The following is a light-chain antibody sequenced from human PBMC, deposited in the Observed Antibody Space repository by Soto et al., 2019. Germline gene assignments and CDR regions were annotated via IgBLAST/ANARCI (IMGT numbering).Light chain of an antibody. CDR1: TSNIGAGYD. Sequence: QSVLTQPPSVAGAPGPRVTISCTGSTSNIGAGYDVHWYQQLPGAAPRLLISSHNNRPSGVPDRFFGSKSGTSASLTIIGLQAEDDGDYYCQSYDSSLSGSVVFGGGTKVTVL. CDR3: QSYDSSLSGSVV. CDR2: SHN. V-gene: IGLV1-40*01. J-gene: IGLJ3*02.